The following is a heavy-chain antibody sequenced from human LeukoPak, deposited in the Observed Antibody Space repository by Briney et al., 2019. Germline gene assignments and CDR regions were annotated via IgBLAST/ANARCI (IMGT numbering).Heavy chain of an antibody. Sequence: ASVKVSCKASGYTFTSYDINWVRQATGQGLEWMGWMNPNSGNTGYAQKFQDRVTMTRNTSISTAYMELSSLRSEDTAVYYCAMGYSGYEWARKFLDWFDPWGQGTLVTVSS. CDR3: AMGYSGYEWARKFLDWFDP. V-gene: IGHV1-8*01. CDR2: MNPNSGNT. D-gene: IGHD5-12*01. J-gene: IGHJ5*02. CDR1: GYTFTSYD.